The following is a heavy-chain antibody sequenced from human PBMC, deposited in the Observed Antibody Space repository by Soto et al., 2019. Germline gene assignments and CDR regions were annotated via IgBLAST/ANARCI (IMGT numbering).Heavy chain of an antibody. CDR2: VSHDGSNK. Sequence: QVQLVESGGGVVQPGRSLRLSCAASGFSFSSCAMHWVRQAPGKGLEWVAVVSHDGSNKYYADSVKGRVTISRDNSINTVYLQLNSLRAEDTAVYYCARVGIAVDGIAYYFDYWGQGTLVTVSS. D-gene: IGHD6-19*01. CDR1: GFSFSSCA. J-gene: IGHJ4*02. V-gene: IGHV3-30-3*01. CDR3: ARVGIAVDGIAYYFDY.